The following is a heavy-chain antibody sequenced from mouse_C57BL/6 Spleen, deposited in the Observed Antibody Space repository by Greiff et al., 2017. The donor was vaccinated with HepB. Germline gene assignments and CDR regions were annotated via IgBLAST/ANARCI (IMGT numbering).Heavy chain of an antibody. Sequence: QVQLQQPGAELVQPGSSVKLSCKASGYTFTSYWMQWVKQRPGQGLEWIGEIDPSDSYTNYNQKFKGKATLTVDTSSSTAYMQLSSLTSEDSAVYYCARGGTVAYCYFGGWGAVTPATDSS. V-gene: IGHV1-50*01. CDR3: ARGGTVAYCYFGG. D-gene: IGHD1-1*01. J-gene: IGHJ1*01. CDR2: IDPSDSYT. CDR1: GYTFTSYW.